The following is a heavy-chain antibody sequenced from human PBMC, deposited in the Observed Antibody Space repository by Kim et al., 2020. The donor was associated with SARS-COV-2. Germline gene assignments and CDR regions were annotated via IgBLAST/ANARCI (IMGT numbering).Heavy chain of an antibody. D-gene: IGHD3-22*01. CDR1: GGTFSSYA. V-gene: IGHV1-69*04. CDR3: ARAYDKTAFDI. CDR2: IIPILGIA. Sequence: SVKVSCKASGGTFSSYAISWVRQAPGQGLEWMGRIIPILGIANYAQKFQGRVTITADKSTSTAYMELSSLRSEDTAVYYCARAYDKTAFDIWGQGTMVTVSS. J-gene: IGHJ3*02.